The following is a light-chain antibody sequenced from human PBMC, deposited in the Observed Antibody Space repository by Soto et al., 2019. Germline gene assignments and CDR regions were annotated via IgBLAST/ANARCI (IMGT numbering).Light chain of an antibody. J-gene: IGKJ4*01. CDR2: GAS. V-gene: IGKV1-33*01. CDR1: QVISNY. Sequence: DVQMTQSPSSLSASVGDRVSITCQASQVISNYLNWYQKKPGKAPKLLIYGASNLEAGVPSRFSGSGSGTDFTFTINSLQPEDIATYYCQQHDNMPFTFGGGTKVEIK. CDR3: QQHDNMPFT.